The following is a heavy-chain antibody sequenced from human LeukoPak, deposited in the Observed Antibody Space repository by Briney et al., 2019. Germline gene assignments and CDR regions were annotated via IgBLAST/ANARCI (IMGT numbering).Heavy chain of an antibody. CDR2: IYSDNT. CDR1: GFTVSSNS. V-gene: IGHV3-53*01. D-gene: IGHD6-25*01. CDR3: AKDLRRGGPIDY. Sequence: GGSLRLSCTVSGFTVSSNSMSWVRQAPGKGLEWVSFIYSDNTHYSDSVKGRFTISRDNSKNTLYLQMNSLRAEDTAVYYCAKDLRRGGPIDYWGQGTLVTVSS. J-gene: IGHJ4*02.